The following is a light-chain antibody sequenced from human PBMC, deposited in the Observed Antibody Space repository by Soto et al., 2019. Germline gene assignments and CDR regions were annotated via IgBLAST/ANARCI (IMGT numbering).Light chain of an antibody. CDR1: QSCTSY. J-gene: IGKJ5*01. CDR3: QPRCDSPLIP. CDR2: EAS. Sequence: SAATLSLTKGGGASRACGASQSCTSYLAWYQQKPGQPPRLLIYEASNRDTGIPATFSGSRSGTAFTLTLRSLVPEDFAVYSCQPRCDSPLIPFCQG. V-gene: IGKV3-11*01.